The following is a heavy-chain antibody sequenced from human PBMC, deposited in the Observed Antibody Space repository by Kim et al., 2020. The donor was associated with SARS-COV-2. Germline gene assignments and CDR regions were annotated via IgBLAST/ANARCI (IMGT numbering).Heavy chain of an antibody. J-gene: IGHJ3*02. CDR2: IYSSGST. CDR1: GGSVTSYF. V-gene: IGHV4-59*08. D-gene: IGHD3-16*01. CDR3: ARRYHWKRGLGHAFDI. Sequence: SETLSLTCSVSGGSVTSYFWSWIRQPPGKTLEWIGYIYSSGSTNYNPSLKSRAIISVDTSKNQFSLKLSSVTAADTALYYCARRYHWKRGLGHAFDIWG.